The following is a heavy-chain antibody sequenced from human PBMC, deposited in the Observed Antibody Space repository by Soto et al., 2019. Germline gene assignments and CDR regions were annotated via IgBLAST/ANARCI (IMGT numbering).Heavy chain of an antibody. CDR3: ARGGRRSPGMDV. J-gene: IGHJ6*02. Sequence: QVQLQESGPGLVKPSQTLSLTCTVSGGSISSGGYYWSWIRQHPGKGLEWIGYIYYSGSTYYNPSLTSRVTISVDTSKTQFSLQLSSVTAADTAVYYCARGGRRSPGMDVWGQGTTVTVSS. CDR1: GGSISSGGYY. V-gene: IGHV4-31*03. CDR2: IYYSGST.